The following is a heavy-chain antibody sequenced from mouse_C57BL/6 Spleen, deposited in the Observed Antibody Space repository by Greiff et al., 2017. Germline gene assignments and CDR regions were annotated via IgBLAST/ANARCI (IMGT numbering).Heavy chain of an antibody. V-gene: IGHV1-52*01. CDR2: IDPSDSET. Sequence: VQLQQPGAELVRPGSSVKMSCKASGYTFTSYWMHWVKQRPIQGLEWIGNIDPSDSETHYNQKFKDKATLTVDKSSSTAYMQLSSLTSEDSAVYYCARDGDGNWGLAYWGQGTLVTVSA. J-gene: IGHJ3*01. CDR1: GYTFTSYW. CDR3: ARDGDGNWGLAY. D-gene: IGHD2-1*01.